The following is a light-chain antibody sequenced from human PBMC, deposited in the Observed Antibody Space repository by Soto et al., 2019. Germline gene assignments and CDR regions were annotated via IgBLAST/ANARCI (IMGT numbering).Light chain of an antibody. CDR1: QSISSW. Sequence: DIQMTQSPSTLSASVGDKVTITCRASQSISSWLAWYQQKPGKARKLLIFQASSLKSGVPSRFSGSGSATEYTLSSSSLQPDDFATSYCDDYSSSSGLTFGGGTKVEIK. CDR2: QAS. J-gene: IGKJ4*01. CDR3: DDYSSSSGLT. V-gene: IGKV1-5*03.